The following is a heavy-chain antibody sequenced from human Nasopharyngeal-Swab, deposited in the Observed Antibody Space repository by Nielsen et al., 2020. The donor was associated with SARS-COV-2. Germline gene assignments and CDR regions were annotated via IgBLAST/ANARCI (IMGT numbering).Heavy chain of an antibody. CDR2: IYTSGST. Sequence: SETLSLTCTVSGGSISSGSYYWSWIRQPAGKGLEWTGRIYTSGSTNYNPSLKSRVTISVDTSKNQFSLKLSSVTAADTAVYYCARDSSGYWAWYFDLWGRGTLVTVSS. CDR1: GGSISSGSYY. V-gene: IGHV4-61*02. D-gene: IGHD3-22*01. CDR3: ARDSSGYWAWYFDL. J-gene: IGHJ2*01.